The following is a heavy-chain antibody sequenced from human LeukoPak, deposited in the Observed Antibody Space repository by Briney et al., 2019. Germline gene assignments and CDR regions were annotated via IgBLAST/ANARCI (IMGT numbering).Heavy chain of an antibody. CDR3: AREGSGWYVIDY. CDR1: GYTFTGYY. D-gene: IGHD6-19*01. J-gene: IGHJ4*02. V-gene: IGHV1-2*06. CDR2: INPSSGGT. Sequence: ASVKVSCKASGYTFTGYYVHWVRQAPGQGLEWMGRINPSSGGTNYAQKFQGRVTMTRDTSISTAYMELNRLRSDDTAVYYCAREGSGWYVIDYWGQGTLVTVSS.